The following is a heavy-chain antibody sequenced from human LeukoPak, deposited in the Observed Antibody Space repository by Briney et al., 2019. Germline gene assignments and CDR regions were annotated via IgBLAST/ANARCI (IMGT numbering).Heavy chain of an antibody. CDR1: GYSFTVYG. CDR2: ISGHNGKT. D-gene: IGHD3-22*01. J-gene: IGHJ4*02. Sequence: GASVTVSFTSSGYSFTVYGITWVRQAPGQGPEWMGWISGHNGKTDYAQKFEDRGTMTTDTTTSTDYMELRSLTPDDAAVYYCARPSYYDNSGYRLDLWGQGTLVIVSS. CDR3: ARPSYYDNSGYRLDL. V-gene: IGHV1-18*01.